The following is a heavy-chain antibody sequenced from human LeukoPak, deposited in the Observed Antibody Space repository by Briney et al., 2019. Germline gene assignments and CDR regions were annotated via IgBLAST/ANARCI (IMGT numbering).Heavy chain of an antibody. CDR3: ARDERGMGYFDY. D-gene: IGHD3-10*01. V-gene: IGHV1-18*01. CDR2: ISAYNGNT. CDR1: GYTFTSYG. J-gene: IGHJ4*02. Sequence: ASVEVSCKASGYTFTSYGISWVRQAPGQGLEWMGWISAYNGNTNYAQKLQGRVTMTTDTSTSTAYMELRSLRSEDTAVYYCARDERGMGYFDYWGQGTLVTVSS.